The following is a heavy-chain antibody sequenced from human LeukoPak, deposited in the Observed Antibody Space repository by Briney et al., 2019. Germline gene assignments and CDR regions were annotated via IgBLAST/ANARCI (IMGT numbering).Heavy chain of an antibody. V-gene: IGHV3-23*01. D-gene: IGHD2-15*01. J-gene: IGHJ4*02. Sequence: GGSLRLSCAASGFTFSSYDMTWVRQAPGKGLEWVSTVTSNGATTYYADSVKGRFTISRDNSKDTLYLQMNSLRAEDTAVYFCAKRYCSGFNCALFACWGQGTLVTVSS. CDR2: VTSNGATT. CDR1: GFTFSSYD. CDR3: AKRYCSGFNCALFAC.